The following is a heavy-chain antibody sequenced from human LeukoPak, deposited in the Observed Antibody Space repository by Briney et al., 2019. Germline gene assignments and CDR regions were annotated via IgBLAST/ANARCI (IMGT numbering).Heavy chain of an antibody. CDR3: AVDYGDYGGAFDV. CDR2: IYYSGST. D-gene: IGHD4-17*01. Sequence: RPSETLSLTCTVSGGSISSYYWSWIRQPPGKGLEWIGYIYYSGSTNYNPSLKSRVTISVDTSKNQFSLKLSSVTAADTAVYYCAVDYGDYGGAFDVWGQGTMVTVSS. CDR1: GGSISSYY. J-gene: IGHJ3*01. V-gene: IGHV4-59*01.